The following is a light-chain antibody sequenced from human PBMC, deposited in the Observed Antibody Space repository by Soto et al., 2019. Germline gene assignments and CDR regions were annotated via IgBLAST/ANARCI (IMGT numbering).Light chain of an antibody. CDR1: QSISRS. CDR3: QQYSDFLIS. CDR2: DAS. Sequence: DIQMTQSPSTLSASVGDRVTITCRASQSISRSLAWYQQKPGKAPNHLIYDASSLEGGVPSRFSGSGFGTEFTLTITNLQPADFATYYCQQYSDFLISFGPGTTVDFK. V-gene: IGKV1-5*01. J-gene: IGKJ3*01.